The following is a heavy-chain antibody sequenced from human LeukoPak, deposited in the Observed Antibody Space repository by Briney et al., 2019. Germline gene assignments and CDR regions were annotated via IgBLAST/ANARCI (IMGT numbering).Heavy chain of an antibody. J-gene: IGHJ4*02. Sequence: GSLRLSCAASGFTFSSYGMHWVRQAPGKGLEWVAVISYDGSNKYYADSVKGRFTISRDNSKNTLYLQMNSLRAEDTAVYCCAKDRGGGGYNYGYFDYWGQGTLVTVSS. CDR2: ISYDGSNK. CDR3: AKDRGGGGYNYGYFDY. CDR1: GFTFSSYG. V-gene: IGHV3-30*18. D-gene: IGHD5-24*01.